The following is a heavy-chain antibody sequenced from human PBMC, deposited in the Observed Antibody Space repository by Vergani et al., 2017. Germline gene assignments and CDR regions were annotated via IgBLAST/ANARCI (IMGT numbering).Heavy chain of an antibody. D-gene: IGHD1-26*01. CDR3: ARDGGSYGSVDY. CDR1: GGPISSGSYY. CDR2: IYTSGST. J-gene: IGHJ4*02. Sequence: QVQLQESGPGLVKPSQTLSLTCTVSGGPISSGSYYWSWIRQPAGKGLEWIGRIYTSGSTNYNPSLKSRVTMSVDTSKNQFSLKLSSVTAADTAVYYCARDGGSYGSVDYWGQGTLVTVSS. V-gene: IGHV4-61*02.